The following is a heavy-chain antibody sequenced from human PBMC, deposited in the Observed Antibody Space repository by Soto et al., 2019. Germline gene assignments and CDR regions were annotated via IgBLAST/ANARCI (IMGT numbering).Heavy chain of an antibody. V-gene: IGHV4-31*03. CDR2: IYFTGTT. J-gene: IGHJ4*02. D-gene: IGHD6-19*01. Sequence: SETLSLTCTVSGHSLSSGGYYWSWIRQHPGKGLEWVGYIYFTGTTLYNPSLKSRLAISVDTSKNQFSLKLPSVTAADTAVYYCARDWGSSGWPNWGQGVLVTVSS. CDR3: ARDWGSSGWPN. CDR1: GHSLSSGGYY.